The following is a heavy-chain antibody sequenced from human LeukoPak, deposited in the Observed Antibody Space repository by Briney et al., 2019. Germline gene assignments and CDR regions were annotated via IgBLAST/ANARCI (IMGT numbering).Heavy chain of an antibody. Sequence: SETLSLTCAVYGGSFSDYYWDWIRQPPGKGLEWIWNIYDSGSTHYNPSLESRVTISVDTSKNQFSLKLNSVTAADTAVYYCATHSRAGSGGSENAFEIWGQGTMVTVSS. CDR3: ATHSRAGSGGSENAFEI. CDR1: GGSFSDYY. J-gene: IGHJ3*02. CDR2: IYDSGST. V-gene: IGHV4-34*01. D-gene: IGHD5-12*01.